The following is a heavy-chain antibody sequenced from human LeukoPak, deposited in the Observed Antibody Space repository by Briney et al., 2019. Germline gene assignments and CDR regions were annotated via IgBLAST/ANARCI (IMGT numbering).Heavy chain of an antibody. CDR2: ISWNSGSI. J-gene: IGHJ6*02. CDR1: GFTFDDYA. Sequence: GGSLRLSCAASGFTFDDYAMHWVRQAPGKGLEWVSGISWNSGSIGYADSVKGRFTISRDNAKNSLYLQMNSLRAEDTALYYCAKDSGLFPYCTNGVCYSSNYYYYGMDVWGQGTTVTVSS. CDR3: AKDSGLFPYCTNGVCYSSNYYYYGMDV. D-gene: IGHD2-8*01. V-gene: IGHV3-9*01.